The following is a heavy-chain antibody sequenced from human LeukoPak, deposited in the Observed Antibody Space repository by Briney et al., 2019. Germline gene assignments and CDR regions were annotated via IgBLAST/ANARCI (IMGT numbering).Heavy chain of an antibody. CDR3: ARAPQYSGSYS. J-gene: IGHJ4*02. Sequence: GGSLRLSCAASGFTVSSNYMSWVRQAPGKGLEWVSVIYSGGSTYYADSVKGRFTISRDNSKNTLYLQMNSLRAEDTAVYYCARAPQYSGSYSWGQGTLVTVSS. D-gene: IGHD1-26*01. CDR2: IYSGGST. CDR1: GFTVSSNY. V-gene: IGHV3-66*01.